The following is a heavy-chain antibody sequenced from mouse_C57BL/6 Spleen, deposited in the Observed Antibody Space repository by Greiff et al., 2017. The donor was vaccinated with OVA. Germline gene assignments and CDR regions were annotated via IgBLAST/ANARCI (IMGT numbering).Heavy chain of an antibody. D-gene: IGHD2-1*01. CDR2: ISSGSSTI. V-gene: IGHV5-17*01. CDR3: ARPGNYFYYAMDY. CDR1: GFTFSDYG. J-gene: IGHJ4*01. Sequence: VQLKESGGGLVKPGGSLKLSCAASGFTFSDYGMHWVRQAPEKGLEWVAYISSGSSTIYYADTVKGRFTISRDNAKNTLFLQMTSLRSEDTAMYYCARPGNYFYYAMDYWGQGTSVTVSS.